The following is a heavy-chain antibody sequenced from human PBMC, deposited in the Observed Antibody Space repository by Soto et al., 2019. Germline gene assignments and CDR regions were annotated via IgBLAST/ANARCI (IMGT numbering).Heavy chain of an antibody. Sequence: QVQLQESGPGLVKPSETLSLTCTVSGGSISSYYWSWIRQPPGKGLEWIGYIYYSGSTNYNPSLKRRVTILVDTSKHQFSLKLSSVTAADTAVYYCARFLRYCSSTSCSYYFDYWGQGTLVTVSS. CDR1: GGSISSYY. D-gene: IGHD2-2*01. CDR2: IYYSGST. J-gene: IGHJ4*02. CDR3: ARFLRYCSSTSCSYYFDY. V-gene: IGHV4-59*01.